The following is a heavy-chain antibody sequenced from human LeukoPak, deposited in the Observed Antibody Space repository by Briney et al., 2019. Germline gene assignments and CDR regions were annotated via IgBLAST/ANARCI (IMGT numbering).Heavy chain of an antibody. CDR3: ARSNDFWSGHLKGYWFDP. J-gene: IGHJ5*02. V-gene: IGHV1-18*01. CDR1: GYTFTSYG. D-gene: IGHD3-3*01. CDR2: ISAYNGNT. Sequence: ASVKVSCKASGYTFTSYGISWVRQAPGQGLEWMGWISAYNGNTNYAQKLRGRVTMTTDTSTSTAYMELRSLTTDDTAVYYCARSNDFWSGHLKGYWFDPWGQGTLVTVSS.